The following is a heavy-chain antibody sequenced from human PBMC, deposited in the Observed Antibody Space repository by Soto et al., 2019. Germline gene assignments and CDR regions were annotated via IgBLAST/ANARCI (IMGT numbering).Heavy chain of an antibody. D-gene: IGHD6-13*01. CDR3: ARIESIARNWFDP. CDR1: GYSFTNYW. V-gene: IGHV5-10-1*01. CDR2: IDPVDSYT. J-gene: IGHJ5*02. Sequence: GRSLKISCKVSGYSFTNYWISWVRRMPGKGLEWMGNIDPVDSYTNYGPSFQGHVTFSVDTSISTAYLQWSSLKASDTAMYYCARIESIARNWFDPWGQGTLVTVSS.